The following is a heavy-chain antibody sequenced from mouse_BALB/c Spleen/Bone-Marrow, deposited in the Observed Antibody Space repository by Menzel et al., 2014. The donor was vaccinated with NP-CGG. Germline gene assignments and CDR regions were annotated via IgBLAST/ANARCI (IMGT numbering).Heavy chain of an antibody. V-gene: IGHV14-3*02. CDR1: GFNIKDTH. CDR3: ARADGYYAWFAY. CDR2: IDPANDYS. Sequence: SGAEFVKPGASVKLSCTASGFNIKDTHMHWVKRRPEQGLEWIGRIDPANDYSKYDPKFQGKATITADKSSNTAYLQLSSLTSENTAVYCGARADGYYAWFAYWGQGTLVTVST. D-gene: IGHD2-3*01. J-gene: IGHJ3*01.